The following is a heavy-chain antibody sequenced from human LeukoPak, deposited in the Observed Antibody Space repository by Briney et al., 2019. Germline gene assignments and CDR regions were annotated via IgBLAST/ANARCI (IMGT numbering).Heavy chain of an antibody. V-gene: IGHV3-48*01. CDR2: SSSGSSTI. CDR1: GFSFSSYN. D-gene: IGHD3-22*01. J-gene: IGHJ4*02. CDR3: AKDQYYYDSSGYWPGFDY. Sequence: GGSLRLSCAASGFSFSSYNMNWVRQAPGKGLEWVSYSSSGSSTIYYADSVKGRFTISRDNSKNTLYLQMNSLRAEDTAVYYCAKDQYYYDSSGYWPGFDYWGQGTLVTVSS.